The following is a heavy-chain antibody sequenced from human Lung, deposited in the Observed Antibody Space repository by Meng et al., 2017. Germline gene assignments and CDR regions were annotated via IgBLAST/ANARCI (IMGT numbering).Heavy chain of an antibody. J-gene: IGHJ4*02. V-gene: IGHV4-34*01. D-gene: IGHD4-11*01. CDR1: GGSFSDYY. CDR3: ARGPTTMAHDFDY. Sequence: LHQWGEGLFKHSESLSLTRAASGGSFSDYYWSLIRQPQGKGLEWIGEINHSGSTNYNPSLESRATILVDTSQNNLSLKLSSVTAADSAVYYCARGPTTMAHDFDYWGQGTLVTVSS. CDR2: INHSGST.